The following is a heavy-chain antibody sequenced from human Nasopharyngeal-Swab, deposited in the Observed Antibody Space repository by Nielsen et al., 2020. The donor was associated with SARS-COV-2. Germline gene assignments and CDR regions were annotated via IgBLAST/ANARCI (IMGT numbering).Heavy chain of an antibody. CDR3: ARDGNLRTVRYFDL. J-gene: IGHJ2*01. CDR2: ISSTGSTI. D-gene: IGHD4-17*01. CDR1: GFTFSAYD. Sequence: GESLKISCAASGFTFSAYDMNWVRQAPGKGLEWVSYISSTGSTINYADPVKGRVTISRDNARNSLYLQMNSLRAEDTAVYYCARDGNLRTVRYFDLWGRGSLVTVSS. V-gene: IGHV3-48*03.